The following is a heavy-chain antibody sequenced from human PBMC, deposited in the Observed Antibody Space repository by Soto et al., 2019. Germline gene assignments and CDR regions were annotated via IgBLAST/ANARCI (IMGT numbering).Heavy chain of an antibody. D-gene: IGHD3-10*01. V-gene: IGHV3-74*01. CDR3: ARDRVLWFGESHVWFDP. CDR1: GFTFSSYW. Sequence: SLRLSCAASGFTFSSYWMHWVRQAPGKGLVWVSRINSDGSSTSYADSVKGRFTISRDNAKNTLYLQMNSLRAEDTAVYYCARDRVLWFGESHVWFDPWGQGTLVTVS. J-gene: IGHJ5*02. CDR2: INSDGSST.